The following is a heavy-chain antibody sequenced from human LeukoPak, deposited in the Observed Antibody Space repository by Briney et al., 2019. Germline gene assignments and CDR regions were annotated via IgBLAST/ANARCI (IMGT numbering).Heavy chain of an antibody. CDR1: GFTFSSYW. V-gene: IGHV3-74*01. CDR2: IESDGST. CDR3: TRAITYFYGSVTYDWFAS. J-gene: IGHJ5*01. D-gene: IGHD3-10*01. Sequence: GGSLRLSCAASGFTFSSYWMHWVRQTPGKGLMWVARIESDGSTIYADSVQGRFTISRDNAKNMVYLQMNSLRDDDTAIYYCTRAITYFYGSVTYDWFASWGQGTRVTVSS.